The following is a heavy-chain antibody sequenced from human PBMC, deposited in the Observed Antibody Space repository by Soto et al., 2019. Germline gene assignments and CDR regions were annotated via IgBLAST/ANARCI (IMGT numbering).Heavy chain of an antibody. CDR1: GGSINDYY. Sequence: SETLSLTCTVSGGSINDYYWSWIRQSPGKGLEWIGYISFNGITSYRPSLKSRVTMSVDTSQNQFSLKLSSVTAADTAVYYCARSRFGYSYGLFDSWGQGTLVTVS. D-gene: IGHD5-18*01. CDR2: ISFNGIT. V-gene: IGHV4-59*01. CDR3: ARSRFGYSYGLFDS. J-gene: IGHJ4*02.